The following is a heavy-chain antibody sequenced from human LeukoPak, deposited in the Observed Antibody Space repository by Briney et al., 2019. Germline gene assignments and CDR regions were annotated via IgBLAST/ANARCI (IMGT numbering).Heavy chain of an antibody. D-gene: IGHD3-10*01. V-gene: IGHV4-59*01. J-gene: IGHJ4*02. CDR3: ARGPYYGSGSYYMPQDY. Sequence: SETLSLTCTVSGGSISSYYWSWIRQPPGKGLEWIGYIYYSGSTNYNPSLKSRVTTSVDTSKNQFSLKLSSVTAADTAVYYCARGPYYGSGSYYMPQDYWGQGTLVTVSS. CDR1: GGSISSYY. CDR2: IYYSGST.